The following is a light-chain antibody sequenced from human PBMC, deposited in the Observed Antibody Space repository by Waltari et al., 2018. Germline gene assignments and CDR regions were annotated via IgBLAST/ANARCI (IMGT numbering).Light chain of an antibody. J-gene: IGKJ2*01. CDR2: DAS. Sequence: ATLSCRASQTVRTFLAWYQQKPGQAPRLLIFDASSRATGIPAKFRGSGSGTDFTLTVSNLEPEDFAVYYCQQRSNWPYTFGQGTRVDIK. V-gene: IGKV3-11*01. CDR1: QTVRTF. CDR3: QQRSNWPYT.